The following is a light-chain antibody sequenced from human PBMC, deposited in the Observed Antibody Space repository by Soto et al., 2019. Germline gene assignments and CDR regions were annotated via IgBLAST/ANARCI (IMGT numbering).Light chain of an antibody. CDR2: DVS. CDR1: SSDVGGYDY. CDR3: CSFTSITGVVV. Sequence: QSVLTQPASVSGSPGQSITISCIGTSSDVGGYDYVSWYRQHSGKAPKLLIYDVSDRASGISSRFSGSKSGNTASITISGLQAEDEADYYCCSFTSITGVVVFGGGTKVTVL. J-gene: IGLJ3*02. V-gene: IGLV2-14*01.